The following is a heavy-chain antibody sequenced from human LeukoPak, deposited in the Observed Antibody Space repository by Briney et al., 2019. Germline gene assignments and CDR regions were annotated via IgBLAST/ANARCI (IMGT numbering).Heavy chain of an antibody. CDR1: GYTFIANY. V-gene: IGHV1-2*02. D-gene: IGHD2-21*02. CDR3: AREGSYCDGGDCYSFDF. Sequence: ASVQVSCKASGYTFIANYLQWVRQAPGLGPVWLGWMHVGTGNTRYAPKFQDRVTLSRDTSINTAYMDLSSLTSDDTAVYYCAREGSYCDGGDCYSFDFWGQGTLVTVSS. J-gene: IGHJ4*02. CDR2: MHVGTGNT.